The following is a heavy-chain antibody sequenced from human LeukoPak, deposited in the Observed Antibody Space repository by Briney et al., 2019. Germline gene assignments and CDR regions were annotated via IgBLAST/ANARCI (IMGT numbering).Heavy chain of an antibody. CDR2: ISYDGSNK. CDR1: GFTFSSYG. V-gene: IGHV3-30*18. J-gene: IGHJ4*02. Sequence: GGSLRLSCAASGFTFSSYGMHWVRQAPGKGLEWVAVISYDGSNKYYADSVKGRFTISRDNSKNTLYLQMNSLRAEDTAVYYCAKAFKGWQIPGHDYWGQGTLVTVSS. CDR3: AKAFKGWQIPGHDY. D-gene: IGHD5-24*01.